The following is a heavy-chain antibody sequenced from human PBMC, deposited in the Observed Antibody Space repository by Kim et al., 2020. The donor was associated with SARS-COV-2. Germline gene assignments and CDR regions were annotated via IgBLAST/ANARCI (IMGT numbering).Heavy chain of an antibody. D-gene: IGHD2-2*01. V-gene: IGHV3-23*01. CDR1: GFTFSSYA. CDR2: ISGSGGST. CDR3: AKRSTPERLGRRVKGVPD. Sequence: GGSLRLSCAASGFTFSSYAISWVRQAPGKGLEWVSAISGSGGSTYYADSVKGRFTISRDNSKNTLYLQMNSLRAEDTAVYYCAKRSTPERLGRRVKGVPDWGQGTLVTVSS. J-gene: IGHJ4*02.